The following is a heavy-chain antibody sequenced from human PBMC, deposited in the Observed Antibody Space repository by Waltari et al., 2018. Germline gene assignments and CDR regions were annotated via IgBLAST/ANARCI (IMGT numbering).Heavy chain of an antibody. D-gene: IGHD6-19*01. V-gene: IGHV4-59*01. J-gene: IGHJ6*03. CDR3: ARSGISSGWYRKYYYYYMDV. CDR2: IYYSGST. Sequence: QVQLQESGPGLVKPSETLSLTCTVSGGSISSYYWSWIRQPPGKGLEWIGYIYYSGSTNYNPSLKSRVTISVDTFKNQFSLKLSSVTAADTAVYYCARSGISSGWYRKYYYYYMDVWGKGTTVTVSS. CDR1: GGSISSYY.